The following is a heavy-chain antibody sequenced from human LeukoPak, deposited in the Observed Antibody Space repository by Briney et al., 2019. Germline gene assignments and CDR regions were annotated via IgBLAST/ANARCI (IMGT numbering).Heavy chain of an antibody. J-gene: IGHJ4*02. D-gene: IGHD3-22*01. Sequence: GGSLRLSCAASGFTFSGHTMNWVRQAPGKGLEWVSLISSSSREKQYADSVKGRFTISRDNADNSLYLQMNSLRIEDTAVYYCARARRNYFDSTYYYSAWDNWGQGTLVIVSS. CDR3: ARARRNYFDSTYYYSAWDN. CDR1: GFTFSGHT. V-gene: IGHV3-21*01. CDR2: ISSSSREK.